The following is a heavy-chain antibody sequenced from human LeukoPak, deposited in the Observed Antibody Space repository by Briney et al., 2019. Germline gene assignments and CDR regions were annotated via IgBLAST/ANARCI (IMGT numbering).Heavy chain of an antibody. CDR2: ISDDGSNK. Sequence: PGGSLRLSCAASGFTFSRYAMPWVRQAPGKGLEWVAVISDDGSNKYDADSVKGRFTIFRDNSKNTLYLQMNSLRAEDTAVYYCAREGSYGDYFNCLDPWGQGTLVTVSS. CDR1: GFTFSRYA. CDR3: AREGSYGDYFNCLDP. D-gene: IGHD4-17*01. J-gene: IGHJ5*02. V-gene: IGHV3-30*04.